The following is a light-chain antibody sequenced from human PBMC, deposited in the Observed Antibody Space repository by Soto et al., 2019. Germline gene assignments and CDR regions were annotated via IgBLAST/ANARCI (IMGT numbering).Light chain of an antibody. V-gene: IGKV3-20*01. Sequence: EIVMTQSPATLSVSPGESATLSCRASQSVSSSYLAWYQQKPGQAPRLLIYGASSRATGIPDRFSGSGSGTDFTLTISRLEPEDFAVYYCQQYGSSPRVTFGQGTRLEIK. CDR2: GAS. CDR1: QSVSSSY. CDR3: QQYGSSPRVT. J-gene: IGKJ5*01.